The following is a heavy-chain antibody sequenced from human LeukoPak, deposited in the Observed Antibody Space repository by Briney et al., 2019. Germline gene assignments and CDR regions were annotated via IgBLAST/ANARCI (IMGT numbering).Heavy chain of an antibody. D-gene: IGHD6-13*01. V-gene: IGHV4-34*01. J-gene: IGHJ4*02. CDR1: GGSFSGYY. CDR3: ASLGAVPIAAAGGY. CDR2: INHSGST. Sequence: PSETLSLTCAVYGGSFSGYYWSWIRQPPGKGLEGIGEINHSGSTNYNPSLKSRVTISVDTSKNQFSLKLSSVTAADTAVYYCASLGAVPIAAAGGYWGQGTLVTVSS.